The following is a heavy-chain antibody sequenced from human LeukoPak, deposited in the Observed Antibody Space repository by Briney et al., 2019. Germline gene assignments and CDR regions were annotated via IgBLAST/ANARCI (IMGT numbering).Heavy chain of an antibody. CDR2: LNEDGSEE. V-gene: IGHV3-7*03. CDR3: ARAVTSTEGY. CDR1: GFTFSTHW. J-gene: IGHJ4*02. Sequence: LGGSLRLSCAASGFTFSTHWMTWVRQAPGKGLEWVASLNEDGSEEYYVDSVKGRFTISRDNAQKSLYLEMKSLSAKDTAVYYCARAVTSTEGYWGQGTLVTVSS.